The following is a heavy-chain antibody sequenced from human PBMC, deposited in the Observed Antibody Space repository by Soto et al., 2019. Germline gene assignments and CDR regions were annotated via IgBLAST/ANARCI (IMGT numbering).Heavy chain of an antibody. CDR3: ASESALMEPFDY. J-gene: IGHJ4*02. CDR2: IWYDGSNK. CDR1: GFTFSSYG. V-gene: IGHV3-33*01. D-gene: IGHD1-1*01. Sequence: GGSLRLSCAASGFTFSSYGMHWVRQAPGKGLEWVAVIWYDGSNKYYADSVKGRFTISRDNSKNTLYLQMNSLRAEDTAVYYCASESALMEPFDYSGQGPLVTVSS.